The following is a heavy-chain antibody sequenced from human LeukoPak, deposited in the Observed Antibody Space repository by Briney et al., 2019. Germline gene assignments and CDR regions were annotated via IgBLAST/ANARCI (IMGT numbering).Heavy chain of an antibody. CDR2: IRYDGSNK. V-gene: IGHV3-30*02. CDR1: GFTFSSYG. J-gene: IGHJ4*02. CDR3: AKDMNIVATTQYYFDY. D-gene: IGHD5-12*01. Sequence: GGSLRLSCAASGFTFSSYGMHWVRQAPGEGLEWVAFIRYDGSNKYYADSVKGRFTISRDNSKNTLYLQMNSLRAEDTAVYYCAKDMNIVATTQYYFDYWGQGTLVTVSS.